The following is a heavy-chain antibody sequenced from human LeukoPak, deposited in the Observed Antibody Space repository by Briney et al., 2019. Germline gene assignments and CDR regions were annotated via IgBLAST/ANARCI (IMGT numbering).Heavy chain of an antibody. Sequence: SETLSLTCAVYGGSFSGYYWSWIRQPPGKGLEWIGEINHSGSTNYNPSLKSRVTISVDTSKNQFSLKLSSVTATDTAVYYCARLSGSPDSWGQGTLVTVSS. D-gene: IGHD1-26*01. CDR3: ARLSGSPDS. V-gene: IGHV4-34*01. CDR2: INHSGST. CDR1: GGSFSGYY. J-gene: IGHJ4*02.